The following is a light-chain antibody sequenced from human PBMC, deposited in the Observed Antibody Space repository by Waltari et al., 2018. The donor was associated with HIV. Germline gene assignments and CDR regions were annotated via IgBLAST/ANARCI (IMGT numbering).Light chain of an antibody. V-gene: IGLV2-14*01. Sequence: QSALTQPASVSGSTGQSITISCTGTSSDVGGYNYVSWYQHHPGKAPKLLIYEVSNRPSGVSNRFSGSKSDNTASLTISGLQAEDEADYYCSSYTSDYTYVFGSGTEVTVL. J-gene: IGLJ1*01. CDR3: SSYTSDYTYV. CDR1: SSDVGGYNY. CDR2: EVS.